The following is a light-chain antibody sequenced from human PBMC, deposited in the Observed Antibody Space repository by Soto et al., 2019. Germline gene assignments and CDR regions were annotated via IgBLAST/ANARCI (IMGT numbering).Light chain of an antibody. CDR1: RGVSANY. V-gene: IGKV3-20*01. J-gene: IGKJ1*01. CDR2: GAS. CDR3: QQYGSSPRT. Sequence: LTQSPGTLSLTPGEGATLSCRASRGVSANYLAWYQQKPGQAPTLLIYGASIRAAGIPDRFSGSGSGTDFTLTIRRLEPEDFAVYYCQQYGSSPRTFGQRTKVDI.